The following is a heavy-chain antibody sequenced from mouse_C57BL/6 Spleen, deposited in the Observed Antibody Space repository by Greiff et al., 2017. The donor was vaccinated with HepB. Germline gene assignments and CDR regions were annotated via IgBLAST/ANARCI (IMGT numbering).Heavy chain of an antibody. CDR3: TTMVTTDYFDY. CDR1: GFNIKDDY. D-gene: IGHD2-2*01. CDR2: IDPENGDT. J-gene: IGHJ2*01. V-gene: IGHV14-4*01. Sequence: EVQLQHSGAELVRPGASVKLSCTASGFNIKDDYMHWVKQRPEQGLEWIGWIDPENGDTEYASKFQGKATITADTSSNTAYLQLSSLTSEDTAVYYCTTMVTTDYFDYWGQGTTLTVSS.